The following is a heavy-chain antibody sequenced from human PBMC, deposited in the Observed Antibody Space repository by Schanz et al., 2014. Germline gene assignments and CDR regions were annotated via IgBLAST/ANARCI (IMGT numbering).Heavy chain of an antibody. J-gene: IGHJ4*02. CDR1: GYTFTSYG. V-gene: IGHV1-18*01. CDR2: INTGSGDT. D-gene: IGHD3-9*01. CDR3: ARDAADFYDILTEEDY. Sequence: QVQLVQSGAEVKKPGASVKVSCKASGYTFTSYGINWVRQATGQGLEWMGWINTGSGDTKYSQNFQGRVTITRDTSASTAYMELRSLRSDDTAVYYCARDAADFYDILTEEDYWGQGTLVTVSS.